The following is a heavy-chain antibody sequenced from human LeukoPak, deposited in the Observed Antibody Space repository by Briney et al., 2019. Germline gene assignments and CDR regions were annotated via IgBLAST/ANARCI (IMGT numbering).Heavy chain of an antibody. CDR1: GFTFSSYA. CDR3: AKGPSSHPVGIYNWFDP. CDR2: ISGSGGST. Sequence: PGGSLRLSCAASGFTFSSYAMSWVRQAPGKGLELVSAISGSGGSTYYADSVKGRFTISRDNSKNTLYLQMNSLRAEDTAVYYCAKGPSSHPVGIYNWFDPWGQGTLVTVSS. D-gene: IGHD2-2*01. V-gene: IGHV3-23*01. J-gene: IGHJ5*02.